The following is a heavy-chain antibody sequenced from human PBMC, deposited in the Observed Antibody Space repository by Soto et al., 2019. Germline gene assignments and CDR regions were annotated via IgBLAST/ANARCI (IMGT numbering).Heavy chain of an antibody. Sequence: ETLSLTCTVSGGSISSYYWSWIRQPPGKGLEWIGYIYYSGSTNYNPSLKSRVTISVDTSKNQFSLKLSSVTAADTAVYYCARWGKNGSGSYYQYYYYGMDVWGQGTTVTVSS. D-gene: IGHD3-10*01. CDR2: IYYSGST. J-gene: IGHJ6*02. CDR3: ARWGKNGSGSYYQYYYYGMDV. CDR1: GGSISSYY. V-gene: IGHV4-59*01.